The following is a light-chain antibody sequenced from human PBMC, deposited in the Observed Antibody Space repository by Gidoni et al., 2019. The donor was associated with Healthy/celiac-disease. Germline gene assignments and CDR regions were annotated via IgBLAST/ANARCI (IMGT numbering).Light chain of an antibody. V-gene: IGKV3-15*01. CDR1: QSVSSN. Sequence: EIVMTQSPATLSVSPGERATLSCRASQSVSSNLAWYQQKPGQAPRLLIYGASTRATGIPARFSGSGSGTEFTLTISSLQSEDFAVYYCQHLGTFGQXTKVEIK. CDR2: GAS. J-gene: IGKJ1*01. CDR3: QHLGT.